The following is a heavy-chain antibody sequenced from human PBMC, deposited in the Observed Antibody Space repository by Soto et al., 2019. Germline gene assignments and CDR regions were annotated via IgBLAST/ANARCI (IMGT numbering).Heavy chain of an antibody. CDR1: GFSLTTGGLG. V-gene: IGHV2-5*01. J-gene: IGHJ5*02. CDR3: SHGRVHSGMWFDP. Sequence: QITLKESGPTLVKPTQSLTLTCTFSGFSLTTGGLGVAWLRQPPGMALEWLADIYWNTEWNYSPSLSDRANIHRNTSQNQVVLTVTNIKPEDKGTYSCSHGRVHSGMWFDPWGQGILVTVSS. CDR2: IYWNTEW. D-gene: IGHD3-10*01.